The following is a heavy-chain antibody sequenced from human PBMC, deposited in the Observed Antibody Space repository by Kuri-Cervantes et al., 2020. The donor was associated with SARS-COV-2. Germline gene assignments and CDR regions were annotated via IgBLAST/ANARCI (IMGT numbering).Heavy chain of an antibody. J-gene: IGHJ3*01. Sequence: ASVKVSCKVSGYTLTELSMHWVRQAPGKGLEWMGGFDPEDGETIYAQKFQGRVTMTEDTSTDTAYMELSSLRSEDTAVYYCTRHLTMSTLSAFDAWGQGTMVTVSS. CDR1: GYTLTELS. D-gene: IGHD1-1*01. CDR3: TRHLTMSTLSAFDA. CDR2: FDPEDGET. V-gene: IGHV1-24*01.